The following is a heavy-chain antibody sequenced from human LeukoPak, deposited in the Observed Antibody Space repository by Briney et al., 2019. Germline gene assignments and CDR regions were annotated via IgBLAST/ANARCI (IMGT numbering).Heavy chain of an antibody. CDR3: ARVPMTTVTTWWFDP. CDR2: IKQGGSDK. V-gene: IGHV3-7*01. D-gene: IGHD4-11*01. CDR1: GFTFSNYW. J-gene: IGHJ5*02. Sequence: GGSLRLSCAASGFTFSNYWMSWVRQAPGKRLEWVANIKQGGSDKYYVDSMKGRFTISRDDAKNSLYLPMNSLRAEDTAVYYCARVPMTTVTTWWFDPWGQGTLVTVSS.